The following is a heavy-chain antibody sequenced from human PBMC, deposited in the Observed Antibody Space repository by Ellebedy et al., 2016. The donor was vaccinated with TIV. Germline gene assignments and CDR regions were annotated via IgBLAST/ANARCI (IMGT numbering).Heavy chain of an antibody. J-gene: IGHJ4*02. CDR3: EREGVEMRGFDY. Sequence: AASVKVSCKALGYTFSNYAISWVRQAPGQGLEWMGWISTYNGNTNYAQKFQGSVTMTTDTSTSPTYMELRSLRFDDTAVYYCEREGVEMRGFDYWGQGTLVTVFS. V-gene: IGHV1-18*01. CDR2: ISTYNGNT. CDR1: GYTFSNYA. D-gene: IGHD5-24*01.